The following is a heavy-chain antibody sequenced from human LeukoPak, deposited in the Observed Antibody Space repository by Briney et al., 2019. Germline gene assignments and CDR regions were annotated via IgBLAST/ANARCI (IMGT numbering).Heavy chain of an antibody. CDR3: ARDRGVLRFLEWLPYNWFDP. CDR2: IYHSGST. D-gene: IGHD3-3*01. Sequence: SETLSLTCTVSGGSISSSSYYWGWIRQPPGKGLEWIGSIYHSGSTYYNPSLKSRVTISVDTSKNQFSLKLSSVTAADTAVYYCARDRGVLRFLEWLPYNWFDPWGQGTLVTVSS. V-gene: IGHV4-39*07. CDR1: GGSISSSSYY. J-gene: IGHJ5*02.